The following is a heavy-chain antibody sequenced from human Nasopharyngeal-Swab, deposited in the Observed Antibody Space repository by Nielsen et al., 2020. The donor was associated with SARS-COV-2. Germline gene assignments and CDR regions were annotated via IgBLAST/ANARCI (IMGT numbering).Heavy chain of an antibody. D-gene: IGHD6-13*01. CDR2: SRSKVYGATT. J-gene: IGHJ1*01. CDR1: GFSLGEHA. CDR3: TSYSSTTWSSFQL. Sequence: GGSLRLSCTASGFSLGEHAMSWVRKAPGKGLEWVGFSRSKVYGATTEYAASVKGRFTISRDDSKSIAYLQMKSLKTEDTAMYYCTSYSSTTWSSFQLWGQGTLVTVSS. V-gene: IGHV3-49*04.